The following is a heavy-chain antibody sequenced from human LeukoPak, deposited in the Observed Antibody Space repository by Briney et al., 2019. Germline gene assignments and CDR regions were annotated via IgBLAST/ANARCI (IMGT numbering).Heavy chain of an antibody. CDR3: ARDPLSDDFWSGYSGY. CDR1: GFTFSSYA. V-gene: IGHV3-23*01. CDR2: ISGSGGST. J-gene: IGHJ4*02. D-gene: IGHD3-3*01. Sequence: GGSLRLSCAASGFTFSSYAMSWVRQAPGKGLEWVSAISGSGGSTYYADSVKGRFTISRDNAKNSLYLQMNSLRAEDTAVYYCARDPLSDDFWSGYSGYWGQGTLVTVSS.